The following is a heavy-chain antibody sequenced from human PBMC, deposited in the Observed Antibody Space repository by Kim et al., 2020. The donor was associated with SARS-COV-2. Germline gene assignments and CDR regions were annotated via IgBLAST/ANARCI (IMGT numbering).Heavy chain of an antibody. J-gene: IGHJ1*01. Sequence: GGSLRLSCAASGFTFSSYGMHWVRQAPGKGLEWVAVISYDRSNKYYADSVKGRFTISRDNSKNTLYLQMNSLRAEDTAVYYCAKGRVGGVNREYFQHWGQGTLVTVSS. D-gene: IGHD2-8*02. CDR3: AKGRVGGVNREYFQH. CDR2: ISYDRSNK. CDR1: GFTFSSYG. V-gene: IGHV3-30*18.